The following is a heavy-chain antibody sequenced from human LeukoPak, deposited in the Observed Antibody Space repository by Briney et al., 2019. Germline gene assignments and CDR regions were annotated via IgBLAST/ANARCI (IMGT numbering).Heavy chain of an antibody. CDR2: IYYSGST. Sequence: SETLSLTCTVSGGSISSYYWSWIRQPPGKGLEWIGYIYYSGSTNYNPSLKSRVTISVDTSKNQLSLKLSSVTAADTAVYYCARFTRYSYGYGFDYWGQGTLVTVSS. D-gene: IGHD5-18*01. CDR1: GGSISSYY. V-gene: IGHV4-59*01. J-gene: IGHJ4*02. CDR3: ARFTRYSYGYGFDY.